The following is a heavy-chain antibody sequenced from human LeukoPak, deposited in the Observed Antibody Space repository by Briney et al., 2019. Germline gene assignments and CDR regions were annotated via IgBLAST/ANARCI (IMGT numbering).Heavy chain of an antibody. CDR3: ARELSQLVATIGFDP. J-gene: IGHJ5*02. CDR1: GYTFTGYY. V-gene: IGHV1-2*02. Sequence: ASVTVSCKASGYTFTGYYMHWVRQAPGQGLEWMGWINPNSGGTDYAQKFQGRVTMTRDTSISTAYMELSRLRSDDTAVYYCARELSQLVATIGFDPWGQGTLVTVSS. D-gene: IGHD5-12*01. CDR2: INPNSGGT.